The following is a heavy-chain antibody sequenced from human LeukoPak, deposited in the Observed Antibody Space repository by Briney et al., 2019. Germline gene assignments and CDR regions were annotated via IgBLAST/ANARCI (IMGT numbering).Heavy chain of an antibody. J-gene: IGHJ4*02. D-gene: IGHD2-15*01. CDR1: GGSFSGYY. V-gene: IGHV4-34*01. Sequence: SETLSLTCAVYGGSFSGYYCNWIRQPPGKGLGWIGEINHSGNTNYIPSLKSRVTISVDTSKNQFSLKLSSVTAADTAVYYCARRRMGHYYFDSWGQGTLVTVSS. CDR2: INHSGNT. CDR3: ARRRMGHYYFDS.